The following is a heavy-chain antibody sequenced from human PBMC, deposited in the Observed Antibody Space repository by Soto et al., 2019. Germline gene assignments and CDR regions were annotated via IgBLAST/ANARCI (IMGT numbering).Heavy chain of an antibody. D-gene: IGHD6-13*01. CDR2: IDTSGSST. CDR1: GFIFTNFW. Sequence: GGSLRLACEASGFIFTNFWMHWVRQVPGKGLVWVSRIDTSGSSTSYADSVKGRFTISRDNAKNTVSLQMNSLRAEDTGVYYCAKDSWYFDLWRQGSLVTVSS. J-gene: IGHJ4*02. V-gene: IGHV3-74*01. CDR3: AKDSWYFDL.